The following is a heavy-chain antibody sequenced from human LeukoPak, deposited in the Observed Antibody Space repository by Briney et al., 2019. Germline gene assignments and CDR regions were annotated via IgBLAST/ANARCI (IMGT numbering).Heavy chain of an antibody. CDR2: IYTSGST. Sequence: PSETLSLTCTVSGGSISSGIYYWSWIRQPAGKGLEWIGRIYTSGSTNYNPSLKSRVTISVDTSKNQFSLKLSSMTAADTAVYYCARGTLDYWGQGTLATVSS. J-gene: IGHJ4*02. V-gene: IGHV4-61*02. D-gene: IGHD3-10*01. CDR3: ARGTLDY. CDR1: GGSISSGIYY.